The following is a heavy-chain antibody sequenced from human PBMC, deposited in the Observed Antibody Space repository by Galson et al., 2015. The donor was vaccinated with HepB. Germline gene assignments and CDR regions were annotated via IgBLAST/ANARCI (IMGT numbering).Heavy chain of an antibody. Sequence: SVKVSCKASGYTFTSYGISWVRQAPGQGLEWMGWISAYNGNTNYAQKLQGRVTMTTDTSTSTAYMELRSLRSDDTAVYYCARVPDLLRYFDWLPLYGMDVWGQGTTVTVSS. J-gene: IGHJ6*02. CDR1: GYTFTSYG. D-gene: IGHD3-9*01. CDR2: ISAYNGNT. V-gene: IGHV1-18*04. CDR3: ARVPDLLRYFDWLPLYGMDV.